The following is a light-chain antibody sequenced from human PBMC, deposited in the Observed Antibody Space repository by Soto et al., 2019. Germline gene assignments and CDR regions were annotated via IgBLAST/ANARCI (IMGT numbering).Light chain of an antibody. J-gene: IGLJ7*01. V-gene: IGLV7-46*01. CDR1: TGAVTSGHY. Sequence: QAVVTQEPSLTVSPGGTVTLTCGSSTGAVTSGHYPYWFQQKPGQAPRTLIYDTSDKHSWTPARFSGSLLGGKAALTLSGAQPEDEAEYHCLVVYSGARVFGGGTQLTVL. CDR2: DTS. CDR3: LVVYSGARV.